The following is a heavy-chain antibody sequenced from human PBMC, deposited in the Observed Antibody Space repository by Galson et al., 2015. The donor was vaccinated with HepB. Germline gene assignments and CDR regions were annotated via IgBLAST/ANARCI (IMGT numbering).Heavy chain of an antibody. CDR2: IVVGSGNT. CDR1: GFTFTSSA. V-gene: IGHV1-58*01. Sequence: SVKVSCKASGFTFTSSAVQWVRQARGQRLEWIGWIVVGSGNTNYAQKFQERVTITRDMSTSTAYMELSSLRSEDTAVYYCASYCSGGSCYSKRSDAFDIWGQGTMVTVSS. CDR3: ASYCSGGSCYSKRSDAFDI. D-gene: IGHD2-15*01. J-gene: IGHJ3*02.